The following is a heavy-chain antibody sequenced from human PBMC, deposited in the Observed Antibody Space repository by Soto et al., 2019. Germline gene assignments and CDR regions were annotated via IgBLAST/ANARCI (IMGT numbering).Heavy chain of an antibody. V-gene: IGHV1-69*01. CDR3: ARPMITFWGVIVGHDAFDI. CDR2: SIPICGTA. D-gene: IGHD3-16*02. Sequence: QVQLVQSGAEVKKPGSSVKVSCKASGGTFSSYAISWVRQAPGQGLEWMGGSIPICGTANYAQKLQGRVTITADESTSTAYMELSSLRSEDTAVYYCARPMITFWGVIVGHDAFDIWGQGTMVTVSS. CDR1: GGTFSSYA. J-gene: IGHJ3*02.